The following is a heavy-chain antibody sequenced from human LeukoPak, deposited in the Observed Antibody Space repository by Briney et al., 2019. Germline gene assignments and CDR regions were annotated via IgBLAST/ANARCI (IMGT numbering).Heavy chain of an antibody. CDR1: GYTFTNYG. CDR3: ARDLSITWIRDY. Sequence: ASVKVSCKASGYTFTNYGITWVRQAPGQGLEWMGWISAYNGNTNYAQKLRGRVTMTTDTSTSTAYMELRSLRSDDTAVYYCARDLSITWIRDYWGQGTLVTVSS. V-gene: IGHV1-18*01. D-gene: IGHD2/OR15-2a*01. J-gene: IGHJ4*02. CDR2: ISAYNGNT.